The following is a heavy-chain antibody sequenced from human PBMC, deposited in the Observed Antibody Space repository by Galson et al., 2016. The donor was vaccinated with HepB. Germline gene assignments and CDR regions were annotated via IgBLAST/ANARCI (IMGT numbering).Heavy chain of an antibody. CDR3: ARKGGTTGTTWGWIDT. V-gene: IGHV4-4*02. CDR1: SASITTAHW. J-gene: IGHJ5*02. Sequence: SETLSLTCAVSSASITTAHWWSWVRQTPGKGLEWIGEVYHSGGTNYNPPLKSRVTISVDKPNNQFFLNLTSVTAADTGGYYCARKGGTTGTTWGWIDTWGQGRLVTVSS. D-gene: IGHD1-1*01. CDR2: VYHSGGT.